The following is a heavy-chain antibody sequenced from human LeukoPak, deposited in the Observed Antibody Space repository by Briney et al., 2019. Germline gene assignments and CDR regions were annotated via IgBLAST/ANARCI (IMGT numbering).Heavy chain of an antibody. CDR2: INHSGST. CDR1: GGSFSGYY. Sequence: PSETLSLTCAVYGGSFSGYYWSWIRQPPGKGLEWIGEINHSGSTNYNPSLKSRVTISVDTSKNQFSLKLSSVTAADTAVYYCAREGYSTGWYVDHWGQGTLVTVSS. D-gene: IGHD6-19*01. J-gene: IGHJ4*02. V-gene: IGHV4-34*01. CDR3: AREGYSTGWYVDH.